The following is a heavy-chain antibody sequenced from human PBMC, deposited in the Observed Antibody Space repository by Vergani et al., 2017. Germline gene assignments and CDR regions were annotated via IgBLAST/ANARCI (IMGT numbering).Heavy chain of an antibody. CDR1: GGSISSYY. V-gene: IGHV4-59*01. CDR2: IYYSGST. Sequence: QVQLQESGPGLVKPSETLSLTCTVSGGSISSYYWSWIRQPPGKGLEWIGYIYYSGSTNYNPSLTRRVTISVDTSKNQFSLQLSSVTAADTAVYYCARDAIMVREYPFDIWGQGTMVTVSS. D-gene: IGHD3-10*01. J-gene: IGHJ3*02. CDR3: ARDAIMVREYPFDI.